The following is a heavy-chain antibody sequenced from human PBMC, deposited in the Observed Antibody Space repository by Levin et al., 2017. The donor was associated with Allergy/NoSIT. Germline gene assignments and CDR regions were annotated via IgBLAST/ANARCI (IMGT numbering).Heavy chain of an antibody. V-gene: IGHV3-21*01. J-gene: IGHJ3*02. CDR3: ARVDDSSGYYYYAFDI. CDR2: ISSSSSYI. CDR1: GFTFSSYS. Sequence: GGSLRLSCAASGFTFSSYSMNWVRQAPGKGLEWVSSISSSSSYIYYADSVKGRFTISRDNAKNSLYLQMNSLRAEDTAVYYCARVDDSSGYYYYAFDIWGQGTMVTVSS. D-gene: IGHD3-22*01.